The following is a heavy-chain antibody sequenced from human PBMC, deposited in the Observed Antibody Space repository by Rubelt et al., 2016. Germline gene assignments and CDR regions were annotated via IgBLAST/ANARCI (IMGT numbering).Heavy chain of an antibody. CDR3: AKPLVGGNAFDI. V-gene: IGHV4-34*01. CDR1: GGSFSGYY. CDR2: INHSGST. J-gene: IGHJ3*02. Sequence: QVQLQQWGAGLLKPSETLSLTCAVYGGSFSGYYWSWIRQPPGKGLEWIGEINHSGSTNYNPSPKSGVTKSGDRARNQVSLKLSSVTAADTAVYYCAKPLVGGNAFDIWGQGTMVTVSS. D-gene: IGHD3-16*01.